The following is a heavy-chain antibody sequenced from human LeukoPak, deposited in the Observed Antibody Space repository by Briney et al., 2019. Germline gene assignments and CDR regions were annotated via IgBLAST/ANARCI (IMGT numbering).Heavy chain of an antibody. CDR2: ISYSGHNA. Sequence: PGGSLRLSCAASGFTFSISAMSWVRQAPGKGLDWVSLISYSGHNAYYADSVRGRFTISRDNSKDTLYLHMHSLRAEDTAIYYCARDIELSTWGLGTMVTVSS. CDR1: GFTFSISA. V-gene: IGHV3-23*01. J-gene: IGHJ3*01. D-gene: IGHD3-16*02. CDR3: ARDIELST.